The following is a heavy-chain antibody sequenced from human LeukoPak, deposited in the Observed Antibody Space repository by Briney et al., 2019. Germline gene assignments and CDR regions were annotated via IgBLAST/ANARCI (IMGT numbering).Heavy chain of an antibody. J-gene: IGHJ4*02. Sequence: GGCLRLSCAASVFTFSSYGMYWVRQAPGKGLEWVAVIWDDGSNKYYADSVQGRFTISRDLSKNTLYLQMNSLRVEDTAVYYCAREGRVYCGGDCYADYWGQGALVTVSS. V-gene: IGHV3-33*07. CDR3: AREGRVYCGGDCYADY. CDR1: VFTFSSYG. CDR2: IWDDGSNK. D-gene: IGHD2-21*02.